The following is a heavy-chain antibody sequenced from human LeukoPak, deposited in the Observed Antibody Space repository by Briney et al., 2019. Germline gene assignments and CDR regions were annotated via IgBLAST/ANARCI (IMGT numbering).Heavy chain of an antibody. CDR1: GGSISSYY. D-gene: IGHD5-12*01. CDR3: ARGMAAAYDYNWFDS. J-gene: IGHJ5*01. CDR2: IYASGNT. Sequence: SGTLSLTCPVSGGSISSYYWSWIRPPAGKGPEWIGRIYASGNTRYNPSLKSPLTMSVDTSKNQFSLKLSSVTAADTAIYFCARGMAAAYDYNWFDSWGQGTLVTVSS. V-gene: IGHV4-4*07.